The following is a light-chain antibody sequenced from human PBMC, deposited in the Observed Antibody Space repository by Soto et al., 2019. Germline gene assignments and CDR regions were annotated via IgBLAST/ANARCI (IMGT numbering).Light chain of an antibody. CDR3: SSYVASKSDV. V-gene: IGLV2-8*01. Sequence: QSVLTQPPSASGSPGQSVTISCTGTSSDVGGYNYVSWYQQHPGKAPKLLIYEVTKRPSGVPDRFSGSKSGNTASLTVSGLQAEDEADYYCSSYVASKSDVFGTGTKVTV. CDR2: EVT. J-gene: IGLJ1*01. CDR1: SSDVGGYNY.